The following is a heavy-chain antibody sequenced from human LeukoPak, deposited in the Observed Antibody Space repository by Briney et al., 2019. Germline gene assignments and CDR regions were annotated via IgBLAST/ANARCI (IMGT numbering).Heavy chain of an antibody. V-gene: IGHV1-2*06. J-gene: IGHJ4*02. CDR3: ARDDTEVSFDY. CDR1: GYTFTGYY. CDR2: INPNSGGT. Sequence: ASVKVSCKGSGYTFTGYYMHWVRQAPGQGREWMGRINPNSGGTNYAQKFQARVTMTRDTSISTAYMELSRLRSDDTAVYYCARDDTEVSFDYWGQGTLVTVSS.